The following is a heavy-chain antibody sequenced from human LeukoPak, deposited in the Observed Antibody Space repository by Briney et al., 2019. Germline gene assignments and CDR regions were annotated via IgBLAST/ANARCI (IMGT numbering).Heavy chain of an antibody. CDR2: MSQSGST. V-gene: IGHV4-31*03. Sequence: SETLSLTCTVSGGSISSGGYYWTWIRQPPGKGLEWIGYMSQSGSTYYNPSLKSRVTISVDTSKSQFSLKLTSVTAAVTAVYYCARDWSGPYYFDYWGQGTLVTVSS. CDR1: GGSISSGGYY. D-gene: IGHD3-3*01. J-gene: IGHJ4*01. CDR3: ARDWSGPYYFDY.